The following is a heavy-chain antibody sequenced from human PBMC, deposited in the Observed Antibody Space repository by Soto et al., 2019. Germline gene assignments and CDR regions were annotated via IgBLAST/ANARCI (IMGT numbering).Heavy chain of an antibody. CDR2: IYWDDDK. CDR3: AHRVLRTVFGLVTTTAIYFDF. J-gene: IGHJ4*02. CDR1: GFSLTTSGVG. Sequence: QITLKESGPTVVKPTETLTLTCTFSGFSLTTSGVGVGWVRQYPGKAPEWLALIYWDDDKRYSTSLNSRLIITNDTSKNQVGLPMANVDPADTATYYCAHRVLRTVFGLVTTTAIYFDFWGPGTPVVVSS. D-gene: IGHD3-3*01. V-gene: IGHV2-5*02.